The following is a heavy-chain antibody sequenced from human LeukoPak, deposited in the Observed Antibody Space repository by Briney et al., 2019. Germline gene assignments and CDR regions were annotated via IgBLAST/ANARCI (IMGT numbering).Heavy chain of an antibody. V-gene: IGHV3-33*06. J-gene: IGHJ4*02. CDR1: GFTFSSYG. CDR3: AKAEAYYYDSSGYYTLGYFDY. Sequence: GRSLRLSCAASGFTFSSYGMHWVRQAPGKGLEWVAVIWYDGSNKYYADSVKGRFTISRDNSKNTLYLQMNSLRAEDTAVYYCAKAEAYYYDSSGYYTLGYFDYWGQGTLVTVSS. D-gene: IGHD3-22*01. CDR2: IWYDGSNK.